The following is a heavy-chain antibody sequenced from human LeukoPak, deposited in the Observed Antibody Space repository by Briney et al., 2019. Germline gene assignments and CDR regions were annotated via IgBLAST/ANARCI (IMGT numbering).Heavy chain of an antibody. CDR1: GFTFSSYA. J-gene: IGHJ6*02. Sequence: PGGSLRLSCAASGFTFSSYAMSWVRQAPGKGLEWVSAISGSGGSTYYADSVKGRFTTSKDNSKNTLYLQMNSLRAEDTAVYYCAKDLSSTSCCPNYYYYGMDVWGQGTTVTVSS. CDR3: AKDLSSTSCCPNYYYYGMDV. D-gene: IGHD2-2*01. CDR2: ISGSGGST. V-gene: IGHV3-23*01.